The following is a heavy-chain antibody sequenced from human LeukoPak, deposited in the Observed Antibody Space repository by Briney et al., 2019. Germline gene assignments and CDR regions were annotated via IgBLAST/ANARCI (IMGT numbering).Heavy chain of an antibody. D-gene: IGHD3-10*01. CDR3: ARGYYGSGREAYDI. CDR2: FSSSTTII. Sequence: GGSLRLFCAASGFSLSSYGMNWVRQAPGKGLEWVSYFSSSTTIIYYADSVKGRFTISRDNAKNSLYLQMNSLRAEDTAVYYCARGYYGSGREAYDIWGQGTMVTVSS. J-gene: IGHJ3*02. V-gene: IGHV3-48*04. CDR1: GFSLSSYG.